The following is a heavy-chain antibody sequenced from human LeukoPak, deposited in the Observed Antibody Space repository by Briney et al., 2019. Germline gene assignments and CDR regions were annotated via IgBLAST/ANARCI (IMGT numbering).Heavy chain of an antibody. D-gene: IGHD6-19*01. CDR1: GFTFSDYY. CDR3: ARVASQSGSSGWGIYYYYYYMDV. Sequence: PGGSLRLSCAASGFTFSDYYMSWIRQAPGKGLEWVSYISSSGSTIYYADSVKGRFTISRDNAKNSLYLHMNSLRAEDTAVYYCARVASQSGSSGWGIYYYYYYMDVWGKGTTVTVSS. J-gene: IGHJ6*03. CDR2: ISSSGSTI. V-gene: IGHV3-11*04.